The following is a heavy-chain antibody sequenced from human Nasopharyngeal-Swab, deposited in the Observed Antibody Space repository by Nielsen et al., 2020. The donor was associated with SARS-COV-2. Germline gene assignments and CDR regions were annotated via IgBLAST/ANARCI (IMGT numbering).Heavy chain of an antibody. CDR1: GFTDSSNY. J-gene: IGHJ3*02. CDR3: ANLAAAGGIDAFDI. V-gene: IGHV3-53*01. D-gene: IGHD6-13*01. CDR2: IYSGGST. Sequence: GESRKIAGAASGFTDSSNYMSGARQAPGKGLEWVSVIYSGGSTYYADAVKGGCTFSRDNSKNTLYLQMNSLRAEDTAVYYCANLAAAGGIDAFDIWGQGTMVTVSS.